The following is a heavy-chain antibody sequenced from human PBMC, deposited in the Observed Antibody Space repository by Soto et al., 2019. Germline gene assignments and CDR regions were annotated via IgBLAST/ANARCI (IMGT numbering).Heavy chain of an antibody. V-gene: IGHV3-23*01. CDR2: ISGSGGST. CDR3: AKILYYDSSGYSPLAFDI. CDR1: GFTFSSYA. Sequence: GGSLRLSCAASGFTFSSYAMSWVRQAPGKGLEWVTAISGSGGSTYYADSVKGRFTISRDNSKNTLYLQMNSLRAEYTAVYYCAKILYYDSSGYSPLAFDIWGQGTMVTVSS. D-gene: IGHD3-22*01. J-gene: IGHJ3*02.